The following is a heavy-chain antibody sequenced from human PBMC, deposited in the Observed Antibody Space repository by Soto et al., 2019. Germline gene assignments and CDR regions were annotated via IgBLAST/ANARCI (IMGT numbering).Heavy chain of an antibody. CDR1: GFTFSNYD. J-gene: IGHJ4*02. CDR3: AKGSIVAGAIRYDLDY. D-gene: IGHD2-2*01. CDR2: ISGRGSST. Sequence: EVQLLNSGGGLVQPGGSLRLSCAASGFTFSNYDMNWVRQAPGKGLEWVSAISGRGSSTYYADSVKGRFTISRDDSKNTAYLQMNSLRAEDTAVYYCAKGSIVAGAIRYDLDYWCQGTLVTVSS. V-gene: IGHV3-23*01.